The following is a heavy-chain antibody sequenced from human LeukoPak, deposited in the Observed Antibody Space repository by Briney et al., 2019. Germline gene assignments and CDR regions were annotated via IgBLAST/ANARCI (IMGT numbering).Heavy chain of an antibody. CDR3: ARARASGSSTSHFDY. Sequence: PGGSLRLSCAASGFTFSSYSMNWVRQAPGKGLEWVSSISSSSSYIYYADSVKGRFTISRDNAKNSLYLQMNSLRAKDTAVYYCARARASGSSTSHFDYWGQGTLVTVSS. V-gene: IGHV3-21*01. J-gene: IGHJ4*02. CDR2: ISSSSSYI. D-gene: IGHD2-2*01. CDR1: GFTFSSYS.